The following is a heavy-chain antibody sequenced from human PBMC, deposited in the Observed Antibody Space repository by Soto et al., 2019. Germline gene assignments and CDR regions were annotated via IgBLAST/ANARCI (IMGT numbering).Heavy chain of an antibody. V-gene: IGHV4-34*01. D-gene: IGHD2-15*01. CDR1: GGSFSGYY. CDR3: ARGGVVVVVAATPQNWFDP. J-gene: IGHJ5*02. CDR2: INHSGST. Sequence: QVQLQQWGAGLLKPSETLSLTCAVYGGSFSGYYWSWIRQPPGKGLEWIGEINHSGSTNYNPSLKSRVTISVDTSKNQFSLKLSSVPAADTALYYCARGGVVVVVAATPQNWFDPGGQGTLVTVSS.